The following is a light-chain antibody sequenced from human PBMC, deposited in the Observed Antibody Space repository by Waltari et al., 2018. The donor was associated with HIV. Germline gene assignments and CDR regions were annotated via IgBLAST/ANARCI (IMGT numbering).Light chain of an antibody. J-gene: IGKJ3*01. CDR2: GAS. Sequence: EIVMTQSPATLSVSPGENATLPCRSIQSVSSNLAWYQQKPGQAPRLLIYGASTRATGIPARFIGSVSATEFTLTISSLQSEDFAFYFCQQYYICPPLFTFGPGTKVDI. CDR3: QQYYICPPLFT. V-gene: IGKV3-15*01. CDR1: QSVSSN.